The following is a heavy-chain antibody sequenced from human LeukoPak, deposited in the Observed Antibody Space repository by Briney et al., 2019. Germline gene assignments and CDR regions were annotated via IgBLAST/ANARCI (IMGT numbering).Heavy chain of an antibody. CDR2: IKQDGSKK. J-gene: IGHJ4*02. V-gene: IGHV3-7*04. CDR1: GFTFSDYY. D-gene: IGHD5-24*01. Sequence: GGSLRLSCAASGFTFSDYYMSWIRQAPGKGLEWVANIKQDGSKKSYVDSVKGRFTISRDNAKNSLYLQMNSLRAEDTAIYYCTRVGYIDEGIDYWGQGTLVTVSS. CDR3: TRVGYIDEGIDY.